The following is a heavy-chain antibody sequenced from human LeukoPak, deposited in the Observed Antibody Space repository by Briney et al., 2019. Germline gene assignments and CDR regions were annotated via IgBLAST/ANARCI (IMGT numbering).Heavy chain of an antibody. J-gene: IGHJ4*02. V-gene: IGHV4-4*09. CDR3: ARLRVPGNYLYYFDY. CDR1: NGSISSYH. Sequence: SETLSLTCTVSNGSISSYHWSWVRQPPGKGLEWIGYILTSGTTNYNPSLKSRLTISVDTSKNQFTLKLSSVTAADTAVYYCARLRVPGNYLYYFDYWGQGTLVTVSS. D-gene: IGHD1-7*01. CDR2: ILTSGTT.